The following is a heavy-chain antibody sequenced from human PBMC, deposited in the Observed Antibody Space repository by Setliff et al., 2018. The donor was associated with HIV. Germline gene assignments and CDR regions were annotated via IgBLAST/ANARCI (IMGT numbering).Heavy chain of an antibody. V-gene: IGHV4-4*07. J-gene: IGHJ3*02. D-gene: IGHD3-10*01. CDR1: GGSISGYY. Sequence: SETLSLTCTVSGGSISGYYWTWIRQPAGKGLEWIGRIYSPITSSNYNASLKSRVTMSVDTSKNKFSLRLTSVTAADTAVYYCASTSFYMVRGVIVTNALDIWGQGTMVTVSS. CDR3: ASTSFYMVRGVIVTNALDI. CDR2: IYSPITSS.